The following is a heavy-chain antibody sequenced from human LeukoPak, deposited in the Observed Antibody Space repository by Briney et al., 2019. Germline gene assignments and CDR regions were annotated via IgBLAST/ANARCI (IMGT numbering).Heavy chain of an antibody. Sequence: SETLSLTCAVYGGSFSGYYWSWIRQLPGKGLEWIGEISHSGSTNYNPSLKSRITISVDTSKNQFSLKLISVTAADTAVYYCARMRVRGVLLYFFDYWGQGTLVTVSS. CDR3: ARMRVRGVLLYFFDY. CDR1: GGSFSGYY. D-gene: IGHD3-10*01. J-gene: IGHJ4*02. V-gene: IGHV4-34*01. CDR2: ISHSGST.